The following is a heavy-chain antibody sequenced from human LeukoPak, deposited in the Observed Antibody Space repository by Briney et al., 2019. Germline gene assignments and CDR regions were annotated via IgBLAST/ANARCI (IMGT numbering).Heavy chain of an antibody. CDR2: ISSSSYI. D-gene: IGHD2-2*01. CDR1: GFTFSSYS. J-gene: IGHJ4*02. Sequence: PGGSLRLSCAASGFTFSSYSMNWVRQAPGKGLEWVSSISSSSYIYYADSAKGRFTISRDNAKNSLYLQMNSLRAEDTAVYYCARDVRYCSSTSCPVYWGQGTLVTVSS. V-gene: IGHV3-21*01. CDR3: ARDVRYCSSTSCPVY.